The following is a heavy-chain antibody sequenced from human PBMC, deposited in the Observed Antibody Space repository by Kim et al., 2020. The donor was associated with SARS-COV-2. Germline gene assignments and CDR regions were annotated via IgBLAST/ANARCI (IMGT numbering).Heavy chain of an antibody. V-gene: IGHV3-33*01. D-gene: IGHD3-10*02. CDR3: AREMGELCCDAFDI. CDR1: GFTFSSYG. Sequence: GGSLRLSCVASGFTFSSYGMHWVRQAPGKGLEWVAVIWYDGSNKYYADSVKGRFTISRDNSKNTLYLQMNSLRAEDTAVYYCAREMGELCCDAFDIWGQG. CDR2: IWYDGSNK. J-gene: IGHJ3*02.